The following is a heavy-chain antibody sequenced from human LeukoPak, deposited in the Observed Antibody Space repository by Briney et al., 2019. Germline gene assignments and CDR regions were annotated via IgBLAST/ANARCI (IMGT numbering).Heavy chain of an antibody. Sequence: SETLSLTCAVSGGSISSSNWWSWVRQPPGKGLEWIGEIYHSGSTNYNPSLKSRVTISVDKSKNQFSLKLSSVTAADTAVYYCARGPGEYYYYMDVWGKGTTVTISS. CDR3: ARGPGEYYYYMDV. V-gene: IGHV4-4*02. D-gene: IGHD2/OR15-2a*01. CDR1: GGSISSSNW. J-gene: IGHJ6*03. CDR2: IYHSGST.